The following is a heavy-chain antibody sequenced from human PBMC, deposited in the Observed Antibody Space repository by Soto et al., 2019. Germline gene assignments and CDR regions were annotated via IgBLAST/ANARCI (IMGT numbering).Heavy chain of an antibody. Sequence: QVQLVQSGAEVKKPGSSVKVSCKASGGTFSSYAISWVRQAPGQGLEWMGGIIPIFGTANYAQKFQGRVTITADESTSTAYMELSSLRSEDTAVYYCARTIPQQLVSKLYYYYGMDVWGQGTTVTVSS. V-gene: IGHV1-69*12. CDR2: IIPIFGTA. CDR3: ARTIPQQLVSKLYYYYGMDV. J-gene: IGHJ6*02. CDR1: GGTFSSYA. D-gene: IGHD6-13*01.